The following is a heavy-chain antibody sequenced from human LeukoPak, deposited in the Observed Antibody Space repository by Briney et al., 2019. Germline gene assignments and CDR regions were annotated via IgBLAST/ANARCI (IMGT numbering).Heavy chain of an antibody. J-gene: IGHJ4*02. CDR1: GCTISSSSYY. Sequence: SETLSLTCTVSGCTISSSSYYWGWLGQPPGKGLEWIGSIYYSGSTYYNPSLKSRVTISVDTSKSQFSVKLSSVTAADTAVYYCARDRGYNEGYFDYWGQGTLVTVSS. CDR2: IYYSGST. D-gene: IGHD5-24*01. CDR3: ARDRGYNEGYFDY. V-gene: IGHV4-39*07.